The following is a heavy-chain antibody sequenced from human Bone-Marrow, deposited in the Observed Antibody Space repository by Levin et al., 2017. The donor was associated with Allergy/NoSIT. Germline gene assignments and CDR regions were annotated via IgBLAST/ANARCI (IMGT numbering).Heavy chain of an antibody. CDR2: ISSSSSYI. V-gene: IGHV3-21*01. CDR3: ARDEMVTGTHRKNKRFDY. Sequence: PGGSLRLSCAASGFTFSSYSMNWVRQAPGKGLEWVSSISSSSSYIYYADSVKGRFTISRDNAKNSLYLQMNSLRAEDTAVYYCARDEMVTGTHRKNKRFDYWGQGTLVTVSS. D-gene: IGHD1-20*01. J-gene: IGHJ4*02. CDR1: GFTFSSYS.